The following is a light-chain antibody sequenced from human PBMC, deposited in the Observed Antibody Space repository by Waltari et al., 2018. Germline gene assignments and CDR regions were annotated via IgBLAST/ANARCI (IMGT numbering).Light chain of an antibody. CDR3: QQRFKWPLT. V-gene: IGKV3-11*01. CDR1: QSVSTY. CDR2: GSS. J-gene: IGKJ4*01. Sequence: SCRASQSVSTYLAWYQQRPGQAPRLLIYGSSNRATGIPARFSGSGSETDFTLTISSLEPEDFAVYYCQQRFKWPLTFGGGSKVEI.